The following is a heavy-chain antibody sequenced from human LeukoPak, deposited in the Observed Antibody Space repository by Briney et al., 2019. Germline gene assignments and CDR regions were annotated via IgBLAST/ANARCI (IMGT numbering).Heavy chain of an antibody. CDR2: ISWHGETT. CDR1: GFPFDDYG. V-gene: IGHV3-43D*03. CDR3: ARGGHPVPNWFDP. Sequence: PGGSLRLFCVVSGFPFDDYGMLWVRQAPGKGLEWVSFISWHGETTYYSDSVKGRFTISRDNAKNSLYLQMNSLRAEDTAVYYCARGGHPVPNWFDPWGQGTLVTVSS. J-gene: IGHJ5*02. D-gene: IGHD3-16*01.